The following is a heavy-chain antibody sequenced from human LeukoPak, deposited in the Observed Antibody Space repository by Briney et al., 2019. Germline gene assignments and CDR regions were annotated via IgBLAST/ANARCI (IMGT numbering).Heavy chain of an antibody. J-gene: IGHJ6*02. D-gene: IGHD1-26*01. CDR3: ASVVGATPYYYCYGMDV. V-gene: IGHV1-69*04. CDR2: IIPILGIA. Sequence: SVKVSCKASGGTFISYAISRVRQAPGQGLEWMGRIIPILGIANYAQKFQGRVTITADKSTSTAYMELSSLRSEDTAVYYCASVVGATPYYYCYGMDVWGQGTTVTVSS. CDR1: GGTFISYA.